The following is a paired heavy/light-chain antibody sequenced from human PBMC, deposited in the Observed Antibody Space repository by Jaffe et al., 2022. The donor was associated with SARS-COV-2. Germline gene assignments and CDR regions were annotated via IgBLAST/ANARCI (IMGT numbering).Light chain of an antibody. CDR2: DVT. V-gene: IGLV2-11*01. Sequence: QSALTQPRSVSGSPGQSVTISCTGTSSDVGGYDYVSWYQQHPGKAPKLMIYDVTQRPSGVPDRFSGSKSGNTASLTISGLQDEDEADYYCCSYAGTNTRVFGGGTKLTVL. CDR1: SSDVGGYDY. J-gene: IGLJ2*01. CDR3: CSYAGTNTRV.
Heavy chain of an antibody. CDR2: ISYDGNTK. CDR1: GFTFSGYG. D-gene: IGHD2-15*01. J-gene: IGHJ4*02. V-gene: IGHV3-30*18. Sequence: QVQLVESGGGVVQPGRSLRLSCVVFGFTFSGYGMHWVRQAPGKGLEWVAVISYDGNTKYYADSVRGRITISRDNSKNKLYLQMNSLRDEDTAVYYCAKEMGLRCSGGRCYSFESWGQGTLVTVSS. CDR3: AKEMGLRCSGGRCYSFES.